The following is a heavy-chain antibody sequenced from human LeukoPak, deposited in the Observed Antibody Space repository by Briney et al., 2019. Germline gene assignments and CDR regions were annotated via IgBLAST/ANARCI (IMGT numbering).Heavy chain of an antibody. CDR3: GRLNTDWGFLFDS. CDR1: GXSISRNTYH. J-gene: IGHJ4*02. Sequence: PSETLSLTCIVSGXSISRNTYHWGWVRQPPGKGLECIGTIYYSGSIYYNQSLRGRVALSVDTSKNQFSLKLTSVTAADTAVYYCGRLNTDWGFLFDSWGQGTLVTVSS. V-gene: IGHV4-39*01. CDR2: IYYSGSI. D-gene: IGHD7-27*01.